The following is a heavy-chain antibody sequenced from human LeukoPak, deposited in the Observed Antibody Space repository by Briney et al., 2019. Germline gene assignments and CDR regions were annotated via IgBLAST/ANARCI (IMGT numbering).Heavy chain of an antibody. D-gene: IGHD3-16*01. V-gene: IGHV1-46*01. J-gene: IGHJ4*02. Sequence: ASVKVSCKASGYTFTSYYMHWVRQAPGQGLEWMGIINPSGDSTNYAQKFQGRVTMTRDTSTSTVYMELSSLRSEDTAVYYCARKPFGLGGLDYWGQGTLVTVSS. CDR1: GYTFTSYY. CDR3: ARKPFGLGGLDY. CDR2: INPSGDST.